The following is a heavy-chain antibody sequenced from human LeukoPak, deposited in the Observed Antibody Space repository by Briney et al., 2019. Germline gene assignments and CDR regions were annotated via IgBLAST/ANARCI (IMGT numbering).Heavy chain of an antibody. D-gene: IGHD5-12*01. CDR3: ARTTDIVATGGFDY. CDR2: ITPNSGGT. Sequence: ASLKVSCKASGYTFTGYYIHWVRQAPGQGLEWMGWITPNSGGTSYAQKFQGRVTMTRDASISTAYMEVSSLRSDDTAVYYCARTTDIVATGGFDYWGQGTLVTVSS. J-gene: IGHJ4*02. CDR1: GYTFTGYY. V-gene: IGHV1-2*02.